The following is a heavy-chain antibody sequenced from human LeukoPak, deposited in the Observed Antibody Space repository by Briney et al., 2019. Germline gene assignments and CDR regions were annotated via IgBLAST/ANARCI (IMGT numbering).Heavy chain of an antibody. CDR3: ARGRVQYYDFWCGYAQNCFDY. J-gene: IGHJ4*02. V-gene: IGHV3-33*01. CDR2: IWYDGSNK. CDR1: GFTFSSYG. Sequence: GGSLRLSCAASGFTFSSYGMHWVRQAPGKGLEWVAVIWYDGSNKYYADSVKDRFTISRDNSKNTLYLQMKSMRAEATAVYYCARGRVQYYDFWCGYAQNCFDYWGQGTLVTVSS. D-gene: IGHD3-3*01.